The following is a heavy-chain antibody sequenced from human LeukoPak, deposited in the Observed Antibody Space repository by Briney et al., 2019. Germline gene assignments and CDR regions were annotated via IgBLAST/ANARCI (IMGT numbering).Heavy chain of an antibody. CDR2: TSSSSNTI. Sequence: PGGSLRLSCAASGFTFSGYNMNWVRQAPGKGLEWVSYTSSSSNTIYYADSVKGRFTISRDNAKNSLYLRMNSLRDEDTAVYYCARRGDYFDYWGQGTLVTVSS. V-gene: IGHV3-48*02. CDR1: GFTFSGYN. CDR3: ARRGDYFDY. J-gene: IGHJ4*02.